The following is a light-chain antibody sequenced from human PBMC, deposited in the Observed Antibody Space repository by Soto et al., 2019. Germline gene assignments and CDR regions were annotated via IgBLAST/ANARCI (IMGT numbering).Light chain of an antibody. CDR1: QSISSY. Sequence: EIVLTQSPATLSLSPGESATPSCRASQSISSYLAWYQQKPGQAPRLLVYDASNRATAIPARFSGSGSGTDFTLTISSLEPEDFAVYFCQQRGNWPPTFGGGTKVEIK. J-gene: IGKJ4*01. CDR3: QQRGNWPPT. V-gene: IGKV3-11*01. CDR2: DAS.